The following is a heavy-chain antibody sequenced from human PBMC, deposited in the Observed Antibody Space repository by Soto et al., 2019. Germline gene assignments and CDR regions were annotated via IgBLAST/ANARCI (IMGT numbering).Heavy chain of an antibody. Sequence: SETLSLTCAVYGGSFSGYYWSWIRQPPGKGLEWIGEINHSGSTNYNPSLKSRVTISVDTSKKQFSLRLNSVTAADTAVYYCARVPAGYDFWRGYYSHDYYMDVWGKGTPVTVSS. D-gene: IGHD3-3*01. CDR2: INHSGST. J-gene: IGHJ6*03. V-gene: IGHV4-34*01. CDR3: ARVPAGYDFWRGYYSHDYYMDV. CDR1: GGSFSGYY.